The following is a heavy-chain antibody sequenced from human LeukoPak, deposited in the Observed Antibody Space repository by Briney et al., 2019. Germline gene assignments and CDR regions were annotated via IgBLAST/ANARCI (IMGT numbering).Heavy chain of an antibody. J-gene: IGHJ4*02. CDR1: GYSISSGYY. CDR2: IYHSGST. D-gene: IGHD3-10*01. Sequence: NPSETLSLTCTVSGYSISSGYYWGWIRQPPGKGLEWIGSIYHSGSTYYNPSLKSRVTISVDTSKNQFSLKLSSVTAADTAVYYCASRRKYGSGPINYWGQGTLVTVSS. CDR3: ASRRKYGSGPINY. V-gene: IGHV4-38-2*02.